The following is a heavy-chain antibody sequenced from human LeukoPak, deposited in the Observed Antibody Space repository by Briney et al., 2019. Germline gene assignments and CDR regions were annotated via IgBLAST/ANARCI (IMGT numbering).Heavy chain of an antibody. CDR3: ARRTYYGSGTYWYFDY. J-gene: IGHJ4*02. CDR1: GDSFTKYW. CDR2: IFPGDSDT. V-gene: IGHV5-51*01. D-gene: IGHD3-10*01. Sequence: GESLQISCKVSGDSFTKYWFNWVRQKPGKGLEWMGTIFPGDSDTRLSPSFQGQVTISADKATSTTYLQWNSLEDSDSAMHYCARRTYYGSGTYWYFDYWGQGTLVTVSS.